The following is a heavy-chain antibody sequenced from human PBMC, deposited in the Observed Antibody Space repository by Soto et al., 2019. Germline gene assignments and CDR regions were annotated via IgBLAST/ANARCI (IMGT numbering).Heavy chain of an antibody. V-gene: IGHV3-21*01. D-gene: IGHD2-2*01. CDR3: ARDQRFCVSSSCYANGYYYYGMNV. CDR2: INSSSSYI. Sequence: EVQLVESGGGLVKPGGSLRLSCAASGFTFSSYSMNWVRQAPGKGLEWVSSINSSSSYIYYTDSVKGRFTISRDNAKNSLYLQMISLRAEDTAVYYCARDQRFCVSSSCYANGYYYYGMNVWGQGTTVTVSS. J-gene: IGHJ6*02. CDR1: GFTFSSYS.